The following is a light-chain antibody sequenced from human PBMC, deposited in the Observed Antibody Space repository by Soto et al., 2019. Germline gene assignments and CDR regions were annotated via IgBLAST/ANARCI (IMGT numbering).Light chain of an antibody. Sequence: ESVVTEWPGTLYLSRGERATLYCRAIYCLSTSYLSWYQQKPGQAPRLLIYASSSRATGIPDRFSGSGSGTDFTLTISSLEPEDFAVYYCQQYGSSPQDTFGQGTKVDI. CDR1: YCLSTSY. CDR2: ASS. CDR3: QQYGSSPQDT. V-gene: IGKV3-20*01. J-gene: IGKJ1*01.